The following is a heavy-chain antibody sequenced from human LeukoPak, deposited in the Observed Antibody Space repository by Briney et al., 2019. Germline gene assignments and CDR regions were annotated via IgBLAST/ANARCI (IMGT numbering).Heavy chain of an antibody. CDR3: ARLHYDFCFDY. J-gene: IGHJ4*02. CDR2: INHSGST. D-gene: IGHD3-3*01. CDR1: GGSFSGYY. Sequence: NPSETLSLTCAVYGGSFSGYYWSWIRQPPGKGLEWVGEINHSGSTNYNPSLKSRVTISVDTSKNQFSLKLSSVTAADTAVYYCARLHYDFCFDYWGQGTLVTVSS. V-gene: IGHV4-34*01.